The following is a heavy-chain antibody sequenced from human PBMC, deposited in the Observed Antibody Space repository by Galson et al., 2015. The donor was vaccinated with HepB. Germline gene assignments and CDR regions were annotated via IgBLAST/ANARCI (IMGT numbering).Heavy chain of an antibody. CDR3: AQDKRSISARHVSYYYYGMDV. J-gene: IGHJ6*02. CDR1: GFIFSEYS. V-gene: IGHV3-30*18. CDR2: VSYDGSNK. D-gene: IGHD6-6*01. Sequence: CLRLSCAASGFIFSEYSMHWVRQAPGKGLEWVAVVSYDGSNKNYADSVKGRFTISRDNSKNTLFLQMKSLRGEDTAVYYCAQDKRSISARHVSYYYYGMDVWGQGTTVTVSS.